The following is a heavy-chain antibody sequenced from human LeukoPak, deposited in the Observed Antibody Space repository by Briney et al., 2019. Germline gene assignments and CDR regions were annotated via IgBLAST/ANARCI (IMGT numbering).Heavy chain of an antibody. D-gene: IGHD2-2*01. V-gene: IGHV4-31*03. J-gene: IGHJ4*02. Sequence: SETLSLTCTVSGGSISSGGYYWSWIRQHPGKGLEWIGYIYYSGSTYYNPSLKSRVTISVDTSKNQFSLKLSSVTAADTAVYYCARGRNLGYCSSTSCYPGQEFDYWGQGTLVTVSS. CDR2: IYYSGST. CDR3: ARGRNLGYCSSTSCYPGQEFDY. CDR1: GGSISSGGYY.